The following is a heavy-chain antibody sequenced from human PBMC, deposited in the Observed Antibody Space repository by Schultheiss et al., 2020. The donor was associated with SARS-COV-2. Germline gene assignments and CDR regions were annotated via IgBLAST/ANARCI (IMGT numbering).Heavy chain of an antibody. CDR1: GFTVSSNY. CDR3: ARVADGYYDY. Sequence: GGSLRLSCAASGFTVSSNYMSWVRQAPGKGLEWVSVIYSGGSTYYADSVKGRFTISRDNAKNSLYLQMNSLRAEDTAVYYCARVADGYYDYWGQGTLVTVSS. CDR2: IYSGGST. J-gene: IGHJ4*02. V-gene: IGHV3-66*01. D-gene: IGHD5-24*01.